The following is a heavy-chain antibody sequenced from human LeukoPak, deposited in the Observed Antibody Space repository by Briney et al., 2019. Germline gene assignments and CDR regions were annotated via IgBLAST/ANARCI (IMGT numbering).Heavy chain of an antibody. J-gene: IGHJ4*02. V-gene: IGHV4-59*01. CDR2: IYYSGST. CDR1: GGSISSYY. Sequence: PSETLSLTCTVSGGSISSYYWSWIRQPPGKGLEWIGYIYYSGSTNHNPSLKSRVTISVDTSKNQFSLKLSSVTAADTAVYYCAKSLTGRGFDYWGQGTLVTVSS. CDR3: AKSLTGRGFDY.